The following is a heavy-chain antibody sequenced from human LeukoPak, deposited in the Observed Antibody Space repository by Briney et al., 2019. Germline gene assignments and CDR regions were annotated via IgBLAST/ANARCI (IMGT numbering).Heavy chain of an antibody. CDR3: AREQQLIVFDY. V-gene: IGHV3-30-3*01. CDR1: GFTFSSYA. D-gene: IGHD6-13*01. Sequence: QPGGSLRLSCAASGFTFSSYAMHWVRQAPGKGLEWVAVISYDGSNKYYADSVKGRFTISRDNSKNTLCLQMNSLRAEDTAVYYCAREQQLIVFDYWGQGTLVTVSS. CDR2: ISYDGSNK. J-gene: IGHJ4*02.